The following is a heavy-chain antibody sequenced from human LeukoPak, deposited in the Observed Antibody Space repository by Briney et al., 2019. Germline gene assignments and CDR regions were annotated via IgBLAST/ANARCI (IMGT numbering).Heavy chain of an antibody. CDR3: ARVEAFWSTVFDP. CDR1: GGSFSGYY. Sequence: MTSETLSLTCAVYGGSFSGYYWSWIRQPPGKGLEWIGEINHSGSANYSPSLKSRVTISVDTSKNQFSLKLSSVTAADTAVYYCARVEAFWSTVFDPWGQGTLVTVSS. V-gene: IGHV4-34*01. D-gene: IGHD1-1*01. CDR2: INHSGSA. J-gene: IGHJ5*02.